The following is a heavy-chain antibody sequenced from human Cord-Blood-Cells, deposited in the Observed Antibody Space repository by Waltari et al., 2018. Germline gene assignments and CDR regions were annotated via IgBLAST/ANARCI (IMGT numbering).Heavy chain of an antibody. D-gene: IGHD3-3*01. Sequence: EVQLVESGGGLVQPGGSLRLSCAASGFTVSSNYMSWVRRAPGKGLEWVSVIYSGGSTYYADSVKGRFTISRDNSKNTLYLQMNSLRAEDTAVYYCARDGYYDFWSGYYDYWGQGTLVTVSS. CDR2: IYSGGST. CDR3: ARDGYYDFWSGYYDY. V-gene: IGHV3-66*01. CDR1: GFTVSSNY. J-gene: IGHJ4*02.